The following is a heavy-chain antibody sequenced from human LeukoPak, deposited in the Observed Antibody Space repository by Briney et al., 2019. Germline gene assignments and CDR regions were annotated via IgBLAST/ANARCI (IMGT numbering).Heavy chain of an antibody. J-gene: IGHJ4*02. CDR1: CYSFTSYW. Sequence: GESLQISCKGSCYSFTSYWIGWVRQMPGKGLGWMGIIYPGDSDTRYSPSFQGQVTISADKSIITAYLQWSSLEASDTAMYYCARGSGSYHTAYMNWGQGTLVTVSS. CDR2: IYPGDSDT. V-gene: IGHV5-51*01. D-gene: IGHD1-26*01. CDR3: ARGSGSYHTAYMN.